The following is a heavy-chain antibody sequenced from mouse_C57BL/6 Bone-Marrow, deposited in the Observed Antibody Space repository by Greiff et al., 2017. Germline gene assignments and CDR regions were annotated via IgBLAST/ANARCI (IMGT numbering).Heavy chain of an antibody. CDR2: IYPRSGST. J-gene: IGHJ4*01. CDR3: ARPGSRYFYYAMDY. Sequence: VQLQQSGAELARPGASVKLSCKASGYTFTSYGISWVKQRTGQGLEWIGEIYPRSGSTYYNEKFKGKATLTADKSSSTAYMELRSLTSEDSAVYFCARPGSRYFYYAMDYWGQETSVTVSS. V-gene: IGHV1-81*01. D-gene: IGHD1-1*01. CDR1: GYTFTSYG.